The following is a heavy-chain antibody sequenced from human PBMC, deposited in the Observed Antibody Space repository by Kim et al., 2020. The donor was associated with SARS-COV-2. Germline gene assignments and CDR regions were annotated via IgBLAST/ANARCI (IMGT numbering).Heavy chain of an antibody. CDR1: GFTFSSYG. V-gene: IGHV3-30*18. J-gene: IGHJ4*02. D-gene: IGHD4-4*01. CDR2: ISHDGKVQ. CDR3: AKERTVRRANSLDY. Sequence: GGSLRLSCAASGFTFSSYGMQWVRQAPGKGLEWVTVISHDGKVQYYADSVKGRFSISRDNSRNTLYLQMNSLRTEDMAVYFCAKERTVRRANSLDYWGQGTLVTVSS.